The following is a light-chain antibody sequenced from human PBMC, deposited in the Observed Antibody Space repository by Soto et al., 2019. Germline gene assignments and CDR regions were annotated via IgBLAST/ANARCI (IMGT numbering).Light chain of an antibody. Sequence: QSVLTQPASVSGSPGQSITISCTGTSSDVGSYNLVSWYQQQPGKAPKLMIYEDNKRPSGVSNRFSGSKSGNTASLTISGLQAEDEAHYYCCSYAPITTVVFGGGTKVTVL. CDR3: CSYAPITTVV. CDR2: EDN. V-gene: IGLV2-23*01. CDR1: SSDVGSYNL. J-gene: IGLJ3*02.